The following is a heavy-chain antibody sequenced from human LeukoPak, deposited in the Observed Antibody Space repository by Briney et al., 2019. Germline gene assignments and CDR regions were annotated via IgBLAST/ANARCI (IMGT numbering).Heavy chain of an antibody. CDR3: ARNRDGYNSFDY. J-gene: IGHJ4*02. D-gene: IGHD5-24*01. CDR1: GGSISSSSYY. Sequence: SETLSLTCTVSGGSISSSSYYWGWIRQPPGKGLEWIGSIYYSGSTYYNPSLKSRVTISVDTSKNQFSLKLSSVTAADTAVYYYARNRDGYNSFDYWGQGTLVTVSS. CDR2: IYYSGST. V-gene: IGHV4-39*07.